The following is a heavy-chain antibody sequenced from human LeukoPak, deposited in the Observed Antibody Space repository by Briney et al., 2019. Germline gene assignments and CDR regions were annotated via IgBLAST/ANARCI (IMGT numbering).Heavy chain of an antibody. J-gene: IGHJ6*03. CDR3: ARAQEEGSRPYYYMDV. CDR2: INWSGGST. V-gene: IGHV3-20*04. Sequence: GGSLRLSCAASGFTFDDYGMSWVRQAPGKGLEWVSGINWSGGSTGYADSVKGRFTISRDNAKNSLYLQMNSLRAEDTALYYCARAQEEGSRPYYYMDVWGKGTTVTVSS. CDR1: GFTFDDYG.